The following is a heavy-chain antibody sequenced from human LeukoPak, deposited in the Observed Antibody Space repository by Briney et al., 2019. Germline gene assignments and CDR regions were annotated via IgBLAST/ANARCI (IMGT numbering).Heavy chain of an antibody. Sequence: GGSLRLSCAASGFTFSSYGMHWVRQAPGKGLEWVAVIWYDGSNKYYADSVKGRLNISRDNSKNTLYLQMNSLRAEDTAVYYCERDWTYYDFWSGYYTGGSFDYWGQGTLVTVSS. J-gene: IGHJ4*02. CDR2: IWYDGSNK. CDR1: GFTFSSYG. D-gene: IGHD3-3*01. V-gene: IGHV3-33*01. CDR3: ERDWTYYDFWSGYYTGGSFDY.